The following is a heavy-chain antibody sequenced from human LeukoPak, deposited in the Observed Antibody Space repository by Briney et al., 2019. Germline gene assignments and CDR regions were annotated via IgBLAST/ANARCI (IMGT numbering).Heavy chain of an antibody. D-gene: IGHD3-3*01. Sequence: SETLSLTCTVSGGSIKNYYWTWIRQAAGTGLEWIGRVHSSGYANYNPSLKSRVTMSVDTSKNQFSLELSSVTAADTAVYYRARTYDFWSGYGVNKNWFDPWGQGTLVTVSS. CDR3: ARTYDFWSGYGVNKNWFDP. J-gene: IGHJ5*02. V-gene: IGHV4-4*07. CDR1: GGSIKNYY. CDR2: VHSSGYA.